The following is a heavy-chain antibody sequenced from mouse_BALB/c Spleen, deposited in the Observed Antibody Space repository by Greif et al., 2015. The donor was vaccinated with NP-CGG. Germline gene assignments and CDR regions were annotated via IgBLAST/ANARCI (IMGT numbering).Heavy chain of an antibody. CDR1: GFNIKDTY. J-gene: IGHJ4*01. CDR3: ARARPYYAMDY. V-gene: IGHV14-3*02. CDR2: IDPANGNT. Sequence: EVRLQQSGAELVKPGASVKLSCTASGFNIKDTYMHWVKQRPEQGLEWIGRIDPANGNTKYDPKFQGKATITADTSSNTAYLQLSSLTSEDTAVYYCARARPYYAMDYWGQGTSVTVSS. D-gene: IGHD3-1*01.